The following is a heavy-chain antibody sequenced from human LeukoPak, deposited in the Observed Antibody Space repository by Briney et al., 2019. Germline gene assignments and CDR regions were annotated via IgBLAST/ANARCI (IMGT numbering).Heavy chain of an antibody. J-gene: IGHJ4*02. Sequence: GGSLRLSCAASGFTFSSYGMHWVRQAPGKGLEWVAVISYDGSNKYYADSVKGRFTISRDNSKNTLYLQMNSLRAEDTAVYYCAKDQLLWFGELLGPPGLVDYWGQGTLVTVSS. CDR3: AKDQLLWFGELLGPPGLVDY. CDR2: ISYDGSNK. D-gene: IGHD3-10*01. CDR1: GFTFSSYG. V-gene: IGHV3-30*18.